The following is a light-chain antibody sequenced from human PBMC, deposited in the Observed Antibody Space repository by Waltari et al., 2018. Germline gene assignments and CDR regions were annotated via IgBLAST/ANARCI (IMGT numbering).Light chain of an antibody. Sequence: QSVLTQPPSVSGAPGQRVTISCTGRGSNLGAGFDVHWYHQLPGTAPKLLVYGNNSRPSGVPDRFSASKSGTSASLAITGLQAEDEADYYCQSYDSSLTGSWVFGGGTKLTVL. CDR2: GNN. J-gene: IGLJ3*02. CDR1: GSNLGAGFD. V-gene: IGLV1-40*01. CDR3: QSYDSSLTGSWV.